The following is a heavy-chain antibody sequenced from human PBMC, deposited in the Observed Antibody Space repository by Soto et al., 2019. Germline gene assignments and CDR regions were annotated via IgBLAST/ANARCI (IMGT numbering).Heavy chain of an antibody. CDR1: KFTFSAYA. J-gene: IGHJ3*02. CDR2: ISGSGGST. V-gene: IGHV3-23*01. CDR3: AKDMQQLDAFDI. D-gene: IGHD6-13*01. Sequence: EVQLLESGGNLVQPGGSLRLSCAASKFTFSAYAMSWVRQPPGQVLAWVSSISGSGGSTYYADSVEGRFTISRDNSENTLYLQMKSLRAEDTAVYYCAKDMQQLDAFDIWGQGTKVTVSS.